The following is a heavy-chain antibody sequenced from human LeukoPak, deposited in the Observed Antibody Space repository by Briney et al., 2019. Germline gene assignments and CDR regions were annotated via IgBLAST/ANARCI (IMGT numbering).Heavy chain of an antibody. CDR3: AREAKVGGALQY. Sequence: PGGSLRLSCAASGFTFSNYWMSWVRQAPGKGLVWVSRINTDGGFTRYADSVQGRFIISRDTAKNTLFLQMNSLRAEDTAVYYCAREAKVGGALQYWGQGILVTVSS. V-gene: IGHV3-74*01. J-gene: IGHJ4*02. CDR2: INTDGGFT. D-gene: IGHD1-26*01. CDR1: GFTFSNYW.